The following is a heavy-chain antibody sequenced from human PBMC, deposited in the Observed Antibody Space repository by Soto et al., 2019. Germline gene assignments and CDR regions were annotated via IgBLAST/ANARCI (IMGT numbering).Heavy chain of an antibody. J-gene: IGHJ3*02. CDR3: ASEYRITAAGTLAFDM. CDR2: ISDSGGRT. D-gene: IGHD6-13*01. V-gene: IGHV3-23*01. Sequence: EEQLLESGGGLVQPGGSLRLSCAASRFTFSSYAMSWVRQAPGKGMQWVSAISDSGGRTYYADSVKGRFSISRDNSKSTLYLQMNSLRAEDTAIYYCASEYRITAAGTLAFDMWGQGTMVTVSS. CDR1: RFTFSSYA.